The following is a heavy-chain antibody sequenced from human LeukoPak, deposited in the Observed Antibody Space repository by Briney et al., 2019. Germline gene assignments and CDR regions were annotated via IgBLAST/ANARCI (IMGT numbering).Heavy chain of an antibody. CDR3: ARGSLRYYDFWSGQQNWFDP. CDR1: GFTFSSYA. Sequence: PGGSLRLSCAASGFTFSSYAMHWVRQAPGKGLEWVAVISYNGSNKYYADSVKGRFTISRDNSKNTLYLQMNSLRAEDTAVYYCARGSLRYYDFWSGQQNWFDPWGQGTLVTVSS. V-gene: IGHV3-30*01. J-gene: IGHJ5*02. D-gene: IGHD3-3*01. CDR2: ISYNGSNK.